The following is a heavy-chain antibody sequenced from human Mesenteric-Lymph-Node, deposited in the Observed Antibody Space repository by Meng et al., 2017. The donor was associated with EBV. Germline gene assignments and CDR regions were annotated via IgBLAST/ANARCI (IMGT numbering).Heavy chain of an antibody. V-gene: IGHV4-34*01. CDR1: GESFVGYD. CDR3: ARAGSVGWSELDY. Sequence: VQLHQWGPGLLKPSETLALTCAVYGESFVGYDWSWIRQPPGKGLEWIGEISHSGRTNYNPSLKSRVSLSVDTSKNQFSLKLSSVTAADTAVYYCARAGSVGWSELDYWGQGTLVTVSS. D-gene: IGHD6-19*01. J-gene: IGHJ4*02. CDR2: ISHSGRT.